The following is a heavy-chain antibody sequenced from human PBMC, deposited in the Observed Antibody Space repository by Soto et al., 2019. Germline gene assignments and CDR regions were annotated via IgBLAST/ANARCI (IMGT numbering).Heavy chain of an antibody. J-gene: IGHJ4*02. V-gene: IGHV4-59*01. CDR2: IHYSGTT. D-gene: IGHD6-13*01. CDR3: AAGEASSRNLAPYYLDF. Sequence: SETLSLTCTVSGGSMRNYFWTWIRQPPGKGLEWIGYIHYSGTTSFFPSYNPSLRSRVTISEDTSKNKFSLKLLSVTTADTAVYFCAAGEASSRNLAPYYLDFGCQGTLVTVSS. CDR1: GGSMRNYF.